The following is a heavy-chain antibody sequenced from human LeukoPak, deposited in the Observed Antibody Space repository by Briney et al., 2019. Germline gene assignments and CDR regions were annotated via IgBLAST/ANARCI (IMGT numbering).Heavy chain of an antibody. CDR1: GYTFTSYA. CDR3: ARGGLAARRGAFDI. V-gene: IGHV7-4-1*02. J-gene: IGHJ3*02. Sequence: GASVKVSCKASGYTFTSYAMNWVRQAPGQGLEWMGWINTNTGNPTYAQGFTGRFVFSLDTSVSTAYLQISSLKAEDTAVYYCARGGLAARRGAFDIWGQGTMVTVSS. D-gene: IGHD6-13*01. CDR2: INTNTGNP.